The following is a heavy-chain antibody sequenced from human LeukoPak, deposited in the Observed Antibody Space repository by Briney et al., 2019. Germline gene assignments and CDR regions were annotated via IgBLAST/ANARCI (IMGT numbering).Heavy chain of an antibody. CDR1: GFTFSSYA. J-gene: IGHJ4*02. D-gene: IGHD1-26*01. CDR2: ISGSGGST. Sequence: GGSLRLSCAASGFTFSSYAMSWVRQAPGKGLEWVSAISGSGGSTYYADSVKGRFTISRDNSKNTLYLQMNSLRAEDTAVYYCATTRQTLVGDWEWELPEFRPFLSLDYWGQGTLVTVSS. V-gene: IGHV3-23*01. CDR3: ATTRQTLVGDWEWELPEFRPFLSLDY.